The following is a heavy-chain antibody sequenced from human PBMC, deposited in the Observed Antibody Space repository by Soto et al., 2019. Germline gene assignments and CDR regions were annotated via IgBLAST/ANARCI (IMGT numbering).Heavy chain of an antibody. D-gene: IGHD3-10*01. CDR1: GFNFGFFG. CDR3: ARGNLSFDFDS. Sequence: QIQLVESGGDVVQPGRSLRLSCAASGFNFGFFGMHWVRQAPGKGLEWVAFISGDGINTHYADSVRGRFTLSRDYSKKTMYLPMDTLREDHTALYYCARGNLSFDFDSWGQGTLVTVSS. CDR2: ISGDGINT. V-gene: IGHV3-30*03. J-gene: IGHJ4*02.